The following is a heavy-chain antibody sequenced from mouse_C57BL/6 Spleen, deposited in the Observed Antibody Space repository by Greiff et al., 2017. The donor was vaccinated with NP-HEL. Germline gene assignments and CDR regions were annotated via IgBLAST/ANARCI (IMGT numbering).Heavy chain of an antibody. Sequence: QVQLQQSGAELVKPGASVKLSCKASGYTFTEYSIHWVKQRPGQGLEWIGWIYPGSGSTNYNEKFKGKATLTADKSSSTAYMELSRMTSEDSAVYFCAGHDGDYCCDGVSGFAYWGQGTTVTVSA. J-gene: IGHJ3*01. CDR3: AGHDGDYCCDGVSGFAY. D-gene: IGHD2-12*01. CDR2: IYPGSGST. V-gene: IGHV1-62-2*01. CDR1: GYTFTEYS.